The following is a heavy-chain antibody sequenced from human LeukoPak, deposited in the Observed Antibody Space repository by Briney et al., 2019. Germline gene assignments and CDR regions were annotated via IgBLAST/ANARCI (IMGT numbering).Heavy chain of an antibody. CDR2: ISPSGSAI. CDR1: GFTLSDYY. CDR3: ARGDDSNDYYFYYYMDV. J-gene: IGHJ6*03. V-gene: IGHV3-11*04. Sequence: GGSLRLSCVASGFTLSDYYMSWIRQAPGQGLEWLSYISPSGSAIYYADSVKGRFTISRDNAKNSLYLQMNSLRAEDTAVYYCARGDDSNDYYFYYYMDVWGNGTTVTVSS. D-gene: IGHD4-11*01.